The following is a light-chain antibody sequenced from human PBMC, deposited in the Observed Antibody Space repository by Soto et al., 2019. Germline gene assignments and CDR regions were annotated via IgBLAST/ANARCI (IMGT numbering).Light chain of an antibody. CDR1: QSVSSN. CDR2: GAS. Sequence: EIVMTQSPATLSVSPGERATLSCRASQSVSSNLAWYQQKPGQAPRLLIYGASTRATGIPARFSGSGSGTEFTLTISRLQSEDFAVYYCQQYNNLPPLTFGGGTKVEIK. V-gene: IGKV3-15*01. J-gene: IGKJ4*01. CDR3: QQYNNLPPLT.